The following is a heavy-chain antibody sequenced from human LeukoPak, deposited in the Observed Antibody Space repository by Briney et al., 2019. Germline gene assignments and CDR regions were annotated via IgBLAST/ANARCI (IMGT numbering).Heavy chain of an antibody. CDR3: ARGTSSSWTYFDY. CDR1: GGSISSSSYY. D-gene: IGHD6-13*01. J-gene: IGHJ4*02. CDR2: IYYSGST. V-gene: IGHV4-39*07. Sequence: SETLSLTCTVSGGSISSSSYYWGWIRQPPGKGLEWIGSIYYSGSTYYNPSLKSRVTISVDTSKNQFSLKLSSVTAADTAVYYCARGTSSSWTYFDYWGQGTLVTVSS.